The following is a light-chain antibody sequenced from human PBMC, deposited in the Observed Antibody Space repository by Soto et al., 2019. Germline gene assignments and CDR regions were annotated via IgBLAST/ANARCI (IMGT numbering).Light chain of an antibody. CDR1: SNDIGGYNF. V-gene: IGLV2-14*03. J-gene: IGLJ1*01. CDR3: SSYRSITTSYV. Sequence: QSALTQPASVSGSPGQSITISCTVTSNDIGGYNFVSWYQQHPGKAPKLMIYDVSDRPSGVSNRFSGSKSGNTASLTISGLQPQDEADYHCSSYRSITTSYVFGTGTKLTVL. CDR2: DVS.